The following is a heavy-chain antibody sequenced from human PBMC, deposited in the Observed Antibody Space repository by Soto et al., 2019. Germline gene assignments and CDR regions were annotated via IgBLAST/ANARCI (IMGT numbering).Heavy chain of an antibody. V-gene: IGHV4-30-2*01. J-gene: IGHJ5*02. CDR1: GGSISSGGYA. Sequence: SETLSLTCAVSGGSISSGGYAWSWIRQPPGKGLEWIGYIYHSGSTYYNPSLKSRVTISVARSKNHSSMKLSFVTARDAAVFSCARALAMDPFNGFAPWGRETLVPVSS. D-gene: IGHD5-18*01. CDR2: IYHSGST. CDR3: ARALAMDPFNGFAP.